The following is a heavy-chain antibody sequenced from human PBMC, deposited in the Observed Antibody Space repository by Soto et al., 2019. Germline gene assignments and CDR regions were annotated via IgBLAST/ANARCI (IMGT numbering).Heavy chain of an antibody. J-gene: IGHJ3*01. CDR1: GFIFDEYA. Sequence: LRLSCAASGFIFDEYAMHWVRQVPGKGLEWVSTVSWNSATIAYADSVKGRFIISRDSATNSLYLQMSSLRPEDTAFYYCAKGGASRVDALDVWGQGTLVTVSS. D-gene: IGHD3-16*01. V-gene: IGHV3-9*01. CDR3: AKGGASRVDALDV. CDR2: VSWNSATI.